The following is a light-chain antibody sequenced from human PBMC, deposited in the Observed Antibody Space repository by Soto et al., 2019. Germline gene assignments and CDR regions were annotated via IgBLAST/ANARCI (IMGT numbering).Light chain of an antibody. J-gene: IGKJ2*01. V-gene: IGKV3-15*01. CDR1: QSISSE. Sequence: EIVMTQSPATLSVSPGERATLSCRASQSISSELAWYQQKPGQPPRLLIYSASTRATGVPARFTGSGSGSEFTLTISGLQSEDFAVYYCQQGHNWPLTFSQGTRVEI. CDR3: QQGHNWPLT. CDR2: SAS.